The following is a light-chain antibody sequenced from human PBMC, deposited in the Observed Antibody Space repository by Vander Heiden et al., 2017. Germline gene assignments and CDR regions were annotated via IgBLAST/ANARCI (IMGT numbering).Light chain of an antibody. J-gene: IGKJ1*01. CDR1: QGISSY. V-gene: IGKV1-8*01. CDR3: QQYYSYPRT. CDR2: AAS. Sequence: RLTQSPSSFSASTGDRVTITCRASQGISSYLAWYQQKPGKAPKLLIYAASTLQSGVPSRFSGSGSGTDFTLTISCLQSEDFATYYCQQYYSYPRTFGQGTKVEIK.